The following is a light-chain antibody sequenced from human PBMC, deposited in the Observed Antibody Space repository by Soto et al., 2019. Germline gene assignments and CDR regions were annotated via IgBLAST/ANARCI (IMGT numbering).Light chain of an antibody. CDR1: SSDVGGYNY. CDR3: CSYAGYYTLV. V-gene: IGLV2-11*01. J-gene: IGLJ2*01. CDR2: AVS. Sequence: QSVLTQPRSVSGSPGQSVTISCTGTSSDVGGYNYVSWYQQHPGKAPKLIIYAVSGRPSGVPDRFSGSKSGNTASLTISGLQAADEADYYCCSYAGYYTLVFGVGTKLTVL.